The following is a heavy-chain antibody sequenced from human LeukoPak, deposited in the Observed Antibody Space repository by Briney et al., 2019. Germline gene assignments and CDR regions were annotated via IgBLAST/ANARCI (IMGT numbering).Heavy chain of an antibody. D-gene: IGHD3-16*02. Sequence: SETLSLTCTVSGGSISSYNWSWIRQPPGKGLEWIAYISDIGSINYNPSLKSLVTISLETSKNQFSLKLSSVTAADTAVYYCAGHHPRNTVDFWGQGTLVTVSS. CDR2: ISDIGSI. CDR3: AGHHPRNTVDF. CDR1: GGSISSYN. V-gene: IGHV4-59*08. J-gene: IGHJ4*02.